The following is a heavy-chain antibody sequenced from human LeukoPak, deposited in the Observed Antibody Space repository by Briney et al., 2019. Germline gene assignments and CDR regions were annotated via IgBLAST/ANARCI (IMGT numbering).Heavy chain of an antibody. CDR2: ISSSSYI. D-gene: IGHD6-13*01. CDR3: ASLLAAAGTELG. V-gene: IGHV3-21*01. J-gene: IGHJ4*02. Sequence: GGSLRLSCAASGFTFSSYSMNWVRQAPGKGLEWVPSISSSSYIYYADSVKGRFTISRDNAKNSLYLQMNSLRAEDTAVYYCASLLAAAGTELGWGQGTLVTVSS. CDR1: GFTFSSYS.